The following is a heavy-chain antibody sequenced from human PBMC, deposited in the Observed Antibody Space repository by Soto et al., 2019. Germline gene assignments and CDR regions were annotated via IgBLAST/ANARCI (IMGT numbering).Heavy chain of an antibody. CDR2: ITPNTGGT. CDR3: ARDASSFYLFGDRTPKNWYLDL. J-gene: IGHJ2*01. Sequence: QGQLVQSGAEVKKPGASVQVSCEASGYTFTVYYIHWVRPAPGQGLEWMGWITPNTGGTKYAQKFQGSVTMTSDTSLSTDYMELIRLASDDTAFYYCARDASSFYLFGDRTPKNWYLDLWGRGTLVPVSS. CDR1: GYTFTVYY. V-gene: IGHV1-2*02. D-gene: IGHD3-10*01.